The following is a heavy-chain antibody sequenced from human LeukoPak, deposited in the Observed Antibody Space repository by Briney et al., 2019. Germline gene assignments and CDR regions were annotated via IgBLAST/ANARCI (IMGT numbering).Heavy chain of an antibody. V-gene: IGHV4-39*07. D-gene: IGHD3-10*01. CDR2: IYYSGST. CDR3: AKRGSSGSYSDY. Sequence: PSETLSLTCTVSGGSISSSTYYWGWIRQPPGKGLEWIGSIYYSGSTNYNPSLKSRVTISVDTSKNQFSLKLSSVTAADTAVYYCAKRGSSGSYSDYWGQGTLVTVSS. J-gene: IGHJ4*02. CDR1: GGSISSSTYY.